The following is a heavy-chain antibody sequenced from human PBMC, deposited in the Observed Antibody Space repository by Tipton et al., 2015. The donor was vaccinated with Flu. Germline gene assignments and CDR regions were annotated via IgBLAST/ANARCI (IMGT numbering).Heavy chain of an antibody. Sequence: LSLTCAASGFTVSSNYMSWVRQAPGKGLEWVSVIYSGGSTYYADSVKGRLTISRDNSKNTLYLQMNSLRAEDTAVYYCVRDRWGIAAGGYFDYWGQGTLVTVSS. J-gene: IGHJ4*02. CDR3: VRDRWGIAAGGYFDY. D-gene: IGHD6-13*01. CDR1: GFTVSSNY. V-gene: IGHV3-66*02. CDR2: IYSGGST.